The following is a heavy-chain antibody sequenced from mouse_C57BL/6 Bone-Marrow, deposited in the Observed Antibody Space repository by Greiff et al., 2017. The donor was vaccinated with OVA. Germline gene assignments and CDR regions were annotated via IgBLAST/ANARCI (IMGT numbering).Heavy chain of an antibody. Sequence: VKVVESGAELVKPGASVKISCKASGYAFSSYWMNWVKQRPGKGLEWIGQIYPGDGDTNYNGKFKGKATLTADKSSSTAYMQLSSLTSEDSAVYFCASYGSSYDYFDYWGQGTTLTVSS. CDR3: ASYGSSYDYFDY. CDR1: GYAFSSYW. CDR2: IYPGDGDT. J-gene: IGHJ2*01. V-gene: IGHV1-80*01. D-gene: IGHD1-1*01.